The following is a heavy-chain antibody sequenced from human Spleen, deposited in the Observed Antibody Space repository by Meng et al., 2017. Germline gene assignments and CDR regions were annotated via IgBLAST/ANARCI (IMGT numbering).Heavy chain of an antibody. J-gene: IGHJ4*02. D-gene: IGHD3-10*01. Sequence: QVQQQQWGAGLLKPSETLSLTCAVYGGTFSGYYWSWIRQPPKKGLEWIGKINHRGSTNYNPSLKSRVTISLDTSKNQFSLRLSSVTAADTSVYYCTRGLPTSYWGQGILVTVSS. CDR1: GGTFSGYY. CDR2: INHRGST. V-gene: IGHV4-34*01. CDR3: TRGLPTSY.